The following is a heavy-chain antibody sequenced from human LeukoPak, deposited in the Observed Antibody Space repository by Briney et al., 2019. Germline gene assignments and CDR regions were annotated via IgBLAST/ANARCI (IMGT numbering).Heavy chain of an antibody. Sequence: PSETLSLTCTVSGDSVRSASSYWSWIRQPPGKGLEWIGYIYYSGNTNYNPSLKSRVTMSVDTSKNQFSLKLSSVTAADTAVYYCAREYCSSTTCYFDYWGQGTLVTVSS. CDR1: GDSVRSASSY. J-gene: IGHJ4*02. CDR3: AREYCSSTTCYFDY. V-gene: IGHV4-61*01. CDR2: IYYSGNT. D-gene: IGHD2-2*01.